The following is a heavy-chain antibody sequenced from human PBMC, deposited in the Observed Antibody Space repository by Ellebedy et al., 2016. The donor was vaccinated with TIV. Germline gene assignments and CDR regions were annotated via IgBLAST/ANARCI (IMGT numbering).Heavy chain of an antibody. CDR3: ARRAVPDAPGLYYSDH. CDR1: GYSFSNYW. J-gene: IGHJ4*02. D-gene: IGHD2-2*01. CDR2: IYPGDSNI. V-gene: IGHV5-51*01. Sequence: GESLKISXKGSGYSFSNYWIAWLRQMPGKGSEWMGIIYPGDSNIRYSPSFQGQVTISADKSISTAYLQWSSLKASDTAMYYCARRAVPDAPGLYYSDHWGQGTLVTISS.